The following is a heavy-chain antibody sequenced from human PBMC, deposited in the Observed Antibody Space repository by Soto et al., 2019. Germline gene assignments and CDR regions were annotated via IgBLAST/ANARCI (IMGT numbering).Heavy chain of an antibody. CDR2: IDPSDSYT. Sequence: GESLKISCKGSGYSFTSYWISWVRQMPGKGLEWMGRIDPSDSYTNYSPSFQGHVTISADKSISTAYLQWSSLKASDTAMYYCARESYEGYSTNGGDYHYGMDVWGQGTTVTVS. CDR3: ARESYEGYSTNGGDYHYGMDV. J-gene: IGHJ6*02. D-gene: IGHD6-13*01. V-gene: IGHV5-10-1*01. CDR1: GYSFTSYW.